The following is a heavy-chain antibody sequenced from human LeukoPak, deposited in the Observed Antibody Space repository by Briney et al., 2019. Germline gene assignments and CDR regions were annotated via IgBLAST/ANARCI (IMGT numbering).Heavy chain of an antibody. V-gene: IGHV4-59*01. J-gene: IGHJ4*02. CDR2: IHYSGST. Sequence: SETLSLTCTVSGGSISSYYWSWIRQPPGKGLEWIGYIHYSGSTNYNPSLKSRVTISVDTSKNQFSLKLSSVTAADTAVYYCARVSYSSGWFTQYYFDYWGQGTLVTVSS. CDR3: ARVSYSSGWFTQYYFDY. CDR1: GGSISSYY. D-gene: IGHD6-19*01.